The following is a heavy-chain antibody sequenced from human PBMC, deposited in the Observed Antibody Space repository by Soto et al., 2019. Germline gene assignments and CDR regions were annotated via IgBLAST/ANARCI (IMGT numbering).Heavy chain of an antibody. D-gene: IGHD1-26*01. CDR3: AKDSPVSGNYQDLDP. J-gene: IGHJ5*02. CDR2: LTPGGETT. CDR1: GFTFSGYA. V-gene: IGHV3-23*01. Sequence: GGSLRLSCAASGFTFSGYAMTWVRQAPGKGLEWVSALTPGGETTYHIDSVKGRFTISRDNAKNTLYLQMNSLTDADTAVYYCAKDSPVSGNYQDLDPWGQGTLVTVSP.